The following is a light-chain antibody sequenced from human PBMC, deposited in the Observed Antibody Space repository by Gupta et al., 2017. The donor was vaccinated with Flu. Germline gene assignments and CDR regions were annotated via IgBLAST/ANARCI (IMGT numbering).Light chain of an antibody. CDR3: QQSYTTPRG. CDR1: QSVNFY. V-gene: IGKV1-39*01. Sequence: QVTPFPTSPSASVGDRVTITCRASQSVNFYLNWYQQRPGKAPELLIYATSTLRSGVPPRFSGSGSATNFTLTISSLQREDFATYYCQQSYTTPRGFGPGTKLDIE. CDR2: ATS. J-gene: IGKJ2*03.